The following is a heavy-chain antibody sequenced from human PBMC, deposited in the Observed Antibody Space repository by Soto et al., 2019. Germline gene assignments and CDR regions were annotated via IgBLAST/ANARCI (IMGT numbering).Heavy chain of an antibody. CDR3: ARSTISAAESYYFDY. Sequence: PGGSLRLSCAASGVTFSSYWMHWVRQAPGKRLVWVSRINNDGSSTNYADSVKGRFTISRDNAKNTLYLQMNSLRAEDTAMYYCARSTISAAESYYFDYWGQGTLVTVSS. V-gene: IGHV3-74*01. CDR1: GVTFSSYW. J-gene: IGHJ4*02. CDR2: INNDGSST. D-gene: IGHD6-13*01.